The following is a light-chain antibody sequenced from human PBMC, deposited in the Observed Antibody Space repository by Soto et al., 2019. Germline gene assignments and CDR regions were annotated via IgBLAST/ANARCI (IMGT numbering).Light chain of an antibody. V-gene: IGKV3-20*01. CDR3: QQDGSSPLT. CDR1: QSVGNNY. CDR2: DAS. Sequence: ESVLTPSPGTLSLSPGERATLSCRATQSVGNNYLAWFQHKPGQAPRLLIYDASSRATGIPDRFSASGSGTDFPLTIRRLEPEDVAVYYCQQDGSSPLTFGGGTKVEIK. J-gene: IGKJ4*01.